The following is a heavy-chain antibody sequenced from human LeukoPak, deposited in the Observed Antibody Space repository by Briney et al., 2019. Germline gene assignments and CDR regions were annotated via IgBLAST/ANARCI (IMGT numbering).Heavy chain of an antibody. CDR1: AFTFENFA. Sequence: WGSLRLSCAASAFTFENFAMHWVRQGPRKGLEWVSLISADGATTHYTDSVKGRFTVSRDNSKNSLFLQMNSLRTEDTAFYYCAKATGSGSFLVDYWGQGTLVTVSP. CDR2: ISADGATT. D-gene: IGHD3-10*01. J-gene: IGHJ4*02. CDR3: AKATGSGSFLVDY. V-gene: IGHV3-43*02.